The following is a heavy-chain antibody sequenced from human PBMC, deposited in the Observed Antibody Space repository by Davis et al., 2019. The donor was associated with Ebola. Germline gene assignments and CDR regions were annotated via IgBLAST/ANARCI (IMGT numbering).Heavy chain of an antibody. J-gene: IGHJ4*02. Sequence: HSQTLSLTCAISGDSVSSGGWNWIRQSPSRGLEWLGRTYFSSKWYHDYAVSVKSRITINPDTSKNQFSLQLNSVTPEDTAVYYCARGWLRTGFDSWGQGAPVTVSS. CDR1: GDSVSSGG. CDR2: TYFSSKWYH. CDR3: ARGWLRTGFDS. V-gene: IGHV6-1*01. D-gene: IGHD5-24*01.